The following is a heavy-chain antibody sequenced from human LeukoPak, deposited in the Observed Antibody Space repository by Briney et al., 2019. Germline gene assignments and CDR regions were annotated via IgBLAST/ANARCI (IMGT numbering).Heavy chain of an antibody. V-gene: IGHV1-69*04. D-gene: IGHD3-22*01. CDR2: IIPILGIA. Sequence: SVKASCKASGGTFSSYAISWVRQAPGQGLEWMGRIIPILGIANYAQKFQGRVTITADKSTSTAYMELSSLRSEDTAVYYCAKDQRGYYYDSSAPARFDPWGQGTLVTVSS. CDR3: AKDQRGYYYDSSAPARFDP. J-gene: IGHJ5*02. CDR1: GGTFSSYA.